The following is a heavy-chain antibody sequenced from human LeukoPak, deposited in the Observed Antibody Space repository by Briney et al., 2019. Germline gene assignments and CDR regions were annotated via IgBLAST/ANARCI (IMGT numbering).Heavy chain of an antibody. CDR1: GFTFSNAW. J-gene: IGHJ4*02. Sequence: GGSLRLSCAASGFTFSNAWMNWVRQAPGKGLEWVSYISSGSTIYDADSVKGRFTISRDNAKDSLYLQMNSLRAEDTAVYYCARESIAVAGAPFDYWGQGTLVTVSS. CDR3: ARESIAVAGAPFDY. V-gene: IGHV3-69-1*02. CDR2: ISSGSTI. D-gene: IGHD6-19*01.